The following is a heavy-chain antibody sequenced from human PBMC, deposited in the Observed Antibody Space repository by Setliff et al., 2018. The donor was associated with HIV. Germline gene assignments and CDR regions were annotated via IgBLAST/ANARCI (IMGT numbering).Heavy chain of an antibody. D-gene: IGHD3-9*01. CDR1: GFTFSAFP. V-gene: IGHV3-30*04. J-gene: IGHJ3*01. CDR3: ARALTGAGTFDV. CDR2: ISFDGDNT. Sequence: LSCAASGFTFSAFPMHWVRQAPGKGLEWVTLISFDGDNTYFADSVRGRFTISRDNSKSAMSLQMHGVTPEDTAIYYCARALTGAGTFDVWGQGTMVTVSS.